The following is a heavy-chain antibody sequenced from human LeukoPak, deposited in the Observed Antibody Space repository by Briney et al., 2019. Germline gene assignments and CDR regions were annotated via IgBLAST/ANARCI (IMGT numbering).Heavy chain of an antibody. V-gene: IGHV3-21*01. Sequence: GGSLRLSCAASGFTFSSYSMNWVRQAPGKGLEWVSSISSSSSYIYYADSVKGRFTISRGNAKNSLYLQMNSLRAEDAAVYYCARVVFAYGGNSKRGYFDYWGQGTLVTVSS. J-gene: IGHJ4*02. CDR1: GFTFSSYS. CDR3: ARVVFAYGGNSKRGYFDY. D-gene: IGHD4-23*01. CDR2: ISSSSSYI.